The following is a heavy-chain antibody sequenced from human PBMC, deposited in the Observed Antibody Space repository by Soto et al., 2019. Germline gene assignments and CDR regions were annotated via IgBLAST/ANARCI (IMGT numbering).Heavy chain of an antibody. CDR2: MFHSGST. J-gene: IGHJ6*02. CDR3: ARGITPDSTIFGVVIVPSYYYYGMDV. CDR1: GYFISSGYY. Sequence: SETLSLTCAVSGYFISSGYYWGWIRQPPGKGLEWIGSMFHSGSTHYNPSLKSRVTISVDTSKNHFSLRLSSVTAADTAVYYCARGITPDSTIFGVVIVPSYYYYGMDVWGQGTTVTVSS. D-gene: IGHD3-3*01. V-gene: IGHV4-38-2*01.